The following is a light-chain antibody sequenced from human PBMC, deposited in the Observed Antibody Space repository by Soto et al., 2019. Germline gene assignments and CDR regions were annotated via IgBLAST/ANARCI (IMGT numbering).Light chain of an antibody. J-gene: IGKJ4*01. CDR3: QQLNSYPLT. Sequence: DIEITQTPSSLFAYVGDRVTITGRASQGSSNYLAWYQQEPGKAPKLLIYAASTLQSGVPSRFSGSGSGTEFTLTISSLQPEDVATYCCQQLNSYPLTFGGGTKVDI. CDR1: QGSSNY. CDR2: AAS. V-gene: IGKV1-9*01.